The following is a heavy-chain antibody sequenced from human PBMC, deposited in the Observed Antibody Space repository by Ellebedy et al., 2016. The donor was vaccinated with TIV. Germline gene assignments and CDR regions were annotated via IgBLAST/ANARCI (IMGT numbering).Heavy chain of an antibody. CDR1: GGSISSYY. J-gene: IGHJ6*02. CDR2: IYYSGST. V-gene: IGHV4-59*12. CDR3: ARDTVTTDYYYGMDV. Sequence: MPGGSLRLSCTVSGGSISSYYWSWIRQPPGKGLEWIGYIYYSGSTNYNPSLKSRVTISVDTSKNQFSLKLSSVTAADTAVYYCARDTVTTDYYYGMDVWGQGTTVTVSS. D-gene: IGHD4-11*01.